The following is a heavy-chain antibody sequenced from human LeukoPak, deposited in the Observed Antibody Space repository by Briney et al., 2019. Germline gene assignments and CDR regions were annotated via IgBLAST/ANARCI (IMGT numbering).Heavy chain of an antibody. CDR3: AKGGAQQAVYYFDD. Sequence: PGGSLRLSWAAAGFTFSIYAMTWVSQAPGKGLEWVSGINGISGETYYADSVKGRFTISRDNSRNTLFLQMSSLRPDDTAVYYCAKGGAQQAVYYFDDWGQGTLVTVSS. CDR2: INGISGET. V-gene: IGHV3-23*01. J-gene: IGHJ4*02. CDR1: GFTFSIYA. D-gene: IGHD6-19*01.